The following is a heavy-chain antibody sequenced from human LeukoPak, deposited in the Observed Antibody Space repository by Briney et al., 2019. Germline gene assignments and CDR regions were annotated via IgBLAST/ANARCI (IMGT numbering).Heavy chain of an antibody. CDR3: AKGGAPSSRYAPWWFDP. CDR1: GFTVSSNY. CDR2: IYIGGST. Sequence: GGSLRLSCAASGFTVSSNYMSWVRKPPGTGLELVSVIYIGGSTYYADSVKGRFTISRDNSKNTLYLQMNSLRGEDTAVYYCAKGGAPSSRYAPWWFDPWGQGTLVTVSP. D-gene: IGHD6-13*01. V-gene: IGHV3-66*01. J-gene: IGHJ5*02.